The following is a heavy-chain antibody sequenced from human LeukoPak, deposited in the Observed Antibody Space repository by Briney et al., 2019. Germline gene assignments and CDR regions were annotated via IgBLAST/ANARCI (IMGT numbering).Heavy chain of an antibody. CDR3: ARLPTGYPNWFDT. CDR2: IHYTGST. J-gene: IGHJ5*02. CDR1: GGSISSISSNN. V-gene: IGHV4-39*01. D-gene: IGHD5-18*01. Sequence: PSETLSLTCAVPGGSISSISSNNWAWIRQPPGKGLELIAAIHYTGSTYYNPSFMSRVTISVDTSKNQFSLKLNSLTATDTAVYYCARLPTGYPNWFDTWGQGILVTVSS.